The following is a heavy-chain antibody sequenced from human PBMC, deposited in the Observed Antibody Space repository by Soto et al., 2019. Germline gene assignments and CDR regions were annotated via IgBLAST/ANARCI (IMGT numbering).Heavy chain of an antibody. J-gene: IGHJ3*01. V-gene: IGHV4-4*02. CDR3: ARASGYCNDSGCSITRDAFDV. CDR2: IYHSGTT. D-gene: IGHD2-15*01. CDR1: HFSVTNNKY. Sequence: QVLLQESGTGLVKPSGTLSLTCTVSHFSVTNNKYWSWVRQSPGKPLEWIGEIYHSGTTYYNPSHSRRVVICRHESKYQISLILTSVTDADSAVYYCARASGYCNDSGCSITRDAFDVWGQGTLLAVSS.